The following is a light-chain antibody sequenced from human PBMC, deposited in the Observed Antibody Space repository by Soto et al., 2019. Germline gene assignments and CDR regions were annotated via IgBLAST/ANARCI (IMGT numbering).Light chain of an antibody. CDR1: QSVSSSY. CDR3: QQYGSSPQT. V-gene: IGKV3-20*01. J-gene: IGKJ1*01. CDR2: GAS. Sequence: EIVFTQSPGTLSLSPGERATLSCRTSQSVSSSYLAWYQQKPGQAPRLLIYGASSRATGIPGRFSGSGSGTDFTLTISRLEPEDFAVYYCQQYGSSPQTFGQGTKVDSK.